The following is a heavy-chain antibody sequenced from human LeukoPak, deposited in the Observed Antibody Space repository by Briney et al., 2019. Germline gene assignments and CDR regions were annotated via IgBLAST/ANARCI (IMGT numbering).Heavy chain of an antibody. Sequence: PGGSLRLSCAASRFTFSSYAMSWVRQAPGKGLEWVSTISGNGRSTYYGDSVKGRFTISRDNSKNTLSLQMNSLRAEDTAVYYCATEYYVLLVYALGGSFDYWGRGTLVTVSS. CDR2: ISGNGRST. D-gene: IGHD2-8*02. CDR3: ATEYYVLLVYALGGSFDY. J-gene: IGHJ4*02. V-gene: IGHV3-23*01. CDR1: RFTFSSYA.